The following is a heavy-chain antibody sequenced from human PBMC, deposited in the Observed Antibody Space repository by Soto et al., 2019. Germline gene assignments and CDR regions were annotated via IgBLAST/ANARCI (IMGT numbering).Heavy chain of an antibody. Sequence: PSVKVSCKASGGTFSSYAISWVRQAPGQGLEWMGGITPIFGTANYAQKFQGRVTITADESTSTAYMELSSLRSEDTAVYYCAREGLGRGKNWFDPWGQGTLVTVSS. J-gene: IGHJ5*02. CDR1: GGTFSSYA. CDR3: AREGLGRGKNWFDP. D-gene: IGHD3-16*01. CDR2: ITPIFGTA. V-gene: IGHV1-69*13.